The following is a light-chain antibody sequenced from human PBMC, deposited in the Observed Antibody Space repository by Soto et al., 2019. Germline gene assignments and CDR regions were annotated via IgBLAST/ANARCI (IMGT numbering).Light chain of an antibody. J-gene: IGKJ2*01. CDR1: QSVSSSY. CDR2: GAS. Sequence: EIVLTQSPGTLSLSPGERATLSCRASQSVSSSYLAWYQQKPGQAPRLLIYGASSRATGIPDRVSGSGSGTDFTLTISRREPEDFAVYYCQQYGSSPPYTFGQGTKLEIK. V-gene: IGKV3-20*01. CDR3: QQYGSSPPYT.